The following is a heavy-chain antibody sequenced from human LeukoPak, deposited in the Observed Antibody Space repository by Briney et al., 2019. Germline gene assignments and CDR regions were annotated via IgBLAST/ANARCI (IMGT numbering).Heavy chain of an antibody. D-gene: IGHD1-26*01. CDR3: ARVRYSGSYAGLDY. CDR2: ISSSGSTI. CDR1: GFTFSDYY. Sequence: GGSLRLSCAASGFTFSDYYMSWIRQAPGKGREWVSYISSSGSTIYYADSVKGRFTISRDNAKNSLYLQMNSLRAEDTAVYYCARVRYSGSYAGLDYWGQGTLVTVSS. V-gene: IGHV3-11*01. J-gene: IGHJ4*02.